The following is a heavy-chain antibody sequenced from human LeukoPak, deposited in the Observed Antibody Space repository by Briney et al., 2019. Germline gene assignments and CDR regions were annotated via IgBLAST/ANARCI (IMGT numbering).Heavy chain of an antibody. CDR2: ISATGLNT. J-gene: IGHJ3*01. CDR3: AKLMRHMMEDVLDL. CDR1: DFAFTSSG. Sequence: GGSLTLSCTASDFAFTSSGMSWVRQVPGTGLEWVSFISATGLNTYYADSVKGRFTVSRDNSKNTLYLQMNSLRAADTAVYYCAKLMRHMMEDVLDLWGQGTVVTVSS. V-gene: IGHV3-23*01. D-gene: IGHD3-16*01.